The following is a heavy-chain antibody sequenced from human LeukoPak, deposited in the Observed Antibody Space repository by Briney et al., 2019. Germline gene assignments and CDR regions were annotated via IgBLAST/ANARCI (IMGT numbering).Heavy chain of an antibody. Sequence: GGSLRLSCAASGFTFSSYSMNWVRQAPGKGLEWVSSISSSSSYIYYADSVKGRFTISRDNAKNSLYLQMKSLRAEDTAVYYCAREGGWYGFDYWGQGTLVTVSS. V-gene: IGHV3-21*01. CDR3: AREGGWYGFDY. D-gene: IGHD6-19*01. CDR1: GFTFSSYS. CDR2: ISSSSSYI. J-gene: IGHJ4*02.